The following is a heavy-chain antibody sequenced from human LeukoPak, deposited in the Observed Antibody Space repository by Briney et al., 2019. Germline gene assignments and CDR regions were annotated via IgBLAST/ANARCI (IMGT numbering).Heavy chain of an antibody. CDR1: GGTFSSYA. CDR2: IIPIFGTA. D-gene: IGHD2-15*01. J-gene: IGHJ6*03. Sequence: SVKVSCKASGGTFSSYAISWVRQAPGQGLEWMEGIIPIFGTANYAQKFQGRVTITADESTSTAYMELSSLRSEDTAVYYCARVVHYYYYMDVWGKGTTVTISS. V-gene: IGHV1-69*13. CDR3: ARVVHYYYYMDV.